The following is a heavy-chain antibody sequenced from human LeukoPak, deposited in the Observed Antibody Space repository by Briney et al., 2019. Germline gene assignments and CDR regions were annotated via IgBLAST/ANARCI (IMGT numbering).Heavy chain of an antibody. Sequence: GGSLRLSCSASGFNFDRLAMHWVRQAPGKGLEYVSTINNVATTTHYADSVRDRFTISRDNVKHTLFLQMTGLRVEDTATYYCVKDLAYYYSGELYFDSWGQGTQVTVSS. CDR3: VKDLAYYYSGELYFDS. D-gene: IGHD5-12*01. CDR2: INNVATTT. J-gene: IGHJ4*02. V-gene: IGHV3-64D*06. CDR1: GFNFDRLA.